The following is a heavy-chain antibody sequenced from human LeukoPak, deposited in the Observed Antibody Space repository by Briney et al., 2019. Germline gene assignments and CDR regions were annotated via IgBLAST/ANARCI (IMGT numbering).Heavy chain of an antibody. J-gene: IGHJ4*02. CDR3: ATSPGYGDDYFDY. V-gene: IGHV4-59*01. Sequence: SETLSLTCTVSGGSISSYYWSLIRQPPGKGLEWIGYIYYSGSTNYNPSLKSRVTISVDTSKNQFSLKLSSVTAADTAVYYCATSPGYGDDYFDYWGQGTLVTVSS. CDR2: IYYSGST. D-gene: IGHD4-17*01. CDR1: GGSISSYY.